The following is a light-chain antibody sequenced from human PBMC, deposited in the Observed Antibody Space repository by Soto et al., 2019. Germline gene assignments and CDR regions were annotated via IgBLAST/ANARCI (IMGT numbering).Light chain of an antibody. CDR1: SSNIGAAYA. J-gene: IGLJ3*02. CDR2: GNS. CDR3: HSYDISLSASV. Sequence: QFVLTQPPSVSGAPGQRVTISCTGSSSNIGAAYAVHWYQQLPGTAPKLLIYGNSNRPSGVPDRFSGSKSGTSASLAITGLQAEDEADYYCHSYDISLSASVFGGGTKVTVL. V-gene: IGLV1-40*01.